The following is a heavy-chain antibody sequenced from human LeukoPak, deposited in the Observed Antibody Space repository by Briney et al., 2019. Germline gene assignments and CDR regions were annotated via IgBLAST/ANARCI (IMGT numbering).Heavy chain of an antibody. CDR3: AKNNTSNRGGCCY. CDR2: IIPIFGTA. Sequence: SVKVSCKASGGTFSSYAISWVRQAPGQGLEWMGGIIPIFGTANYAQKFQGRVTITADESTSTAYMELSSLRSEDTAVYYCAKNNTSNRGGCCYWGQGTLVPVSS. V-gene: IGHV1-69*13. J-gene: IGHJ4*02. D-gene: IGHD2/OR15-2a*01. CDR1: GGTFSSYA.